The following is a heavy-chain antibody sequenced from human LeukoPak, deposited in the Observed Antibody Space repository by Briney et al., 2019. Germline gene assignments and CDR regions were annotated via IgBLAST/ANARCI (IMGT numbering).Heavy chain of an antibody. D-gene: IGHD5-24*01. V-gene: IGHV3-23*01. CDR3: ARGDGCNFFDY. CDR2: LTDSGDAT. CDR1: GFTFSHYA. Sequence: GGSLRLSCAVSGFTFSHYAMSWVRQAPGTGLEWVGSLTDSGDATYYADSVKGRLTISRDNSENTLYLQMKSLRAEDTAVYYCARGDGCNFFDYWGQGTLVTVSS. J-gene: IGHJ4*02.